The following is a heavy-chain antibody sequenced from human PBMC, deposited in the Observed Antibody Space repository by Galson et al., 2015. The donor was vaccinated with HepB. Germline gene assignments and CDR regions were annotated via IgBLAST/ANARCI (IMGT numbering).Heavy chain of an antibody. CDR1: GYTLTELS. CDR2: FDPEDGET. CDR3: ATAVELGPRTGTPLALNY. Sequence: SVKVSCKVSGYTLTELSMHWVRQAPGKGLEWMGGFDPEDGETIYAQKFQGRVTMTEDTSTDTAYMELSSLRSEDTAVYYCATAVELGPRTGTPLALNYWGQGTLVTVSS. V-gene: IGHV1-24*01. D-gene: IGHD1-1*01. J-gene: IGHJ4*02.